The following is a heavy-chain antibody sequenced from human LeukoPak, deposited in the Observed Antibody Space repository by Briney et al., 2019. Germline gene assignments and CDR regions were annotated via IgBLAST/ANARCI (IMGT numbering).Heavy chain of an antibody. J-gene: IGHJ1*01. D-gene: IGHD5-18*01. Sequence: GGSLRLSCAASGFTFTSFGMHWVRQAPGKGLEWVAVISYDGSNKYYADSVKGRFTISRDNSKNTLYLQMNSLRAEDTAVYYCARDPSIQLWLTYFQHWGQGTLVTVSS. V-gene: IGHV3-30*03. CDR3: ARDPSIQLWLTYFQH. CDR1: GFTFTSFG. CDR2: ISYDGSNK.